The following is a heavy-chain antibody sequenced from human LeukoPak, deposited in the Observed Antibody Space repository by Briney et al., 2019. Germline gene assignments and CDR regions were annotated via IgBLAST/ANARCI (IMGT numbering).Heavy chain of an antibody. J-gene: IGHJ6*03. CDR2: IRYDGSNK. D-gene: IGHD6-13*01. CDR3: AKDSAAADLYYYYMDV. CDR1: GFTFSSYG. Sequence: GGSLRLSCAASGFTFSSYGMHWVRQAPGKGLEWVAFIRYDGSNKYYADSVKGRFTISRDNSKNTLYLQMNSLRAEDTAVYYCAKDSAAADLYYYYMDVWGKGTTVTVSS. V-gene: IGHV3-30*02.